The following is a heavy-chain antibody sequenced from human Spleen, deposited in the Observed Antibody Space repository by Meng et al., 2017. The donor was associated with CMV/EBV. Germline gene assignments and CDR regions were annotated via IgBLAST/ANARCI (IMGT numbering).Heavy chain of an antibody. D-gene: IGHD3-16*01. CDR3: AKDLLLFGGANAYFDY. CDR1: GFTFSSHS. V-gene: IGHV3-48*01. Sequence: GESLKISCAASGFTFSSHSMNWVRQAPGKGLEWVSYISSSGSTIYYADSVKGRFTISRDNSKNTVYLQMNSLRPEETAVYYCAKDLLLFGGANAYFDYWGQGTLVTVSS. J-gene: IGHJ4*02. CDR2: ISSSGSTI.